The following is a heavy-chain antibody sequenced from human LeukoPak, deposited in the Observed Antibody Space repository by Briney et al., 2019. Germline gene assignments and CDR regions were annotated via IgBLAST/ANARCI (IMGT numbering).Heavy chain of an antibody. D-gene: IGHD6-19*01. J-gene: IGHJ5*02. CDR3: AKGSGSGWYGWLDP. CDR2: ITDSGTNT. CDR1: GFTFRSYA. V-gene: IGHV3-23*01. Sequence: PGGSLRLSCAVSGFTFRSYAMNWVRQAPGKGLESVSVITDSGTNTYYGDSVKGRFTVSRDNSKNTLYLQMNSLRAEDTAVYYCAKGSGSGWYGWLDPWGQGTLVTVSS.